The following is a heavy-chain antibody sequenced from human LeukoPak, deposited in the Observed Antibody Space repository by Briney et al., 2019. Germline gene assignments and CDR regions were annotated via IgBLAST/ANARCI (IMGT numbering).Heavy chain of an antibody. CDR3: ARDNSVGDIAWWFDP. D-gene: IGHD3-10*01. CDR2: INPTGTGT. Sequence: ASVKVSCKASGYTFTGYYMHWVRQAPGQGLEWIGLINPTGTGTLYVQKFQGGVTMTRDMSTSTDYMELSSLRSEDTAVYYCARDNSVGDIAWWFDPWGQGTLVTVSS. J-gene: IGHJ5*02. CDR1: GYTFTGYY. V-gene: IGHV1-46*01.